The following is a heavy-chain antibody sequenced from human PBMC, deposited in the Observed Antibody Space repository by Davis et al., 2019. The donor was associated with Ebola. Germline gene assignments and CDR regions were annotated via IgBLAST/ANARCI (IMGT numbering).Heavy chain of an antibody. Sequence: GSLRLSCAASGFTFSSYEMNWVCQAPGKGLEWVSYISSSGSTIYYADSVKGRFTISRDNAKNSLYLQMNSLRAEDTAVYYCARDLSVVIAIQNDAFDIWGQGTMVTVSS. V-gene: IGHV3-48*03. CDR2: ISSSGSTI. D-gene: IGHD2-21*01. CDR3: ARDLSVVIAIQNDAFDI. CDR1: GFTFSSYE. J-gene: IGHJ3*02.